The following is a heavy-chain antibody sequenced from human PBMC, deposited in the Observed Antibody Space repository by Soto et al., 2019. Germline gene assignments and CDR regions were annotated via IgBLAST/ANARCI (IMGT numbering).Heavy chain of an antibody. D-gene: IGHD1-26*01. CDR2: IYYSGTT. CDR1: NGSISRYSYY. Sequence: QLQLQESGPGLVKPSETLSLTCTVSNGSISRYSYYWAWIRQPPGKGLEWLASIYYSGTTYYSPSLQSRVAISVDTSETQFSLKLTSVTAADTAVYYCAARGEPDSPEDYHYMDVWGQGTTVTVSS. J-gene: IGHJ6*03. CDR3: AARGEPDSPEDYHYMDV. V-gene: IGHV4-39*01.